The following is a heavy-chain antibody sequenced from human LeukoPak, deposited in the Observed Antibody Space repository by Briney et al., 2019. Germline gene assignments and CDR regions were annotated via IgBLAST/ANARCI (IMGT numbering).Heavy chain of an antibody. J-gene: IGHJ5*02. Sequence: GGSLRLSCAASGFTFSDYSMHWVRQTPGKGLEWVALIAYDGDNKYYADSVKGRFTISRDNSKNTLFLQMNSLRAEDTAVYYCARVLTIGFGEPSFDPWGQGTLVTVSS. D-gene: IGHD3-10*01. CDR1: GFTFSDYS. CDR2: IAYDGDNK. V-gene: IGHV3-30*04. CDR3: ARVLTIGFGEPSFDP.